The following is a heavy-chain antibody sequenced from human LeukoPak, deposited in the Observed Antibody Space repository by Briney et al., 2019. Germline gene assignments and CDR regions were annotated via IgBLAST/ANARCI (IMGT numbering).Heavy chain of an antibody. Sequence: ASVKVSCKASGYTFTDYHMHWVRQAPGQGLEWMGWIAPNSGGTNYAQKFQGRVTMTRDTSISTAYMEVSRLRSDDTAVYYCAREYSSSSGRLYDYWGQGTLVTVSS. CDR1: GYTFTDYH. J-gene: IGHJ4*02. V-gene: IGHV1-2*02. CDR2: IAPNSGGT. CDR3: AREYSSSSGRLYDY. D-gene: IGHD6-6*01.